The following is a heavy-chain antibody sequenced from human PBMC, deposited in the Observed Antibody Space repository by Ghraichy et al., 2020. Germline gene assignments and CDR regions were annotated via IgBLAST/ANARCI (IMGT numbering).Heavy chain of an antibody. CDR3: AESGITMIVQPFQN. Sequence: GESLNISSSASGFTFSNHAMNWVRQAPGKGLEWVSSIVGSGGSTYYADSVKGRFTISRDNSKNTVFLQMNSLRVDDTAVYYCAESGITMIVQPFQNWGQGTLVTVSS. CDR1: GFTFSNHA. D-gene: IGHD3-22*01. J-gene: IGHJ1*01. CDR2: IVGSGGST. V-gene: IGHV3-23*01.